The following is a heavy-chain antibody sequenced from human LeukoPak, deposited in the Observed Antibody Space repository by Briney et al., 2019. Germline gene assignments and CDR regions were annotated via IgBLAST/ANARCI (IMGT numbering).Heavy chain of an antibody. CDR1: GFTFSSYA. D-gene: IGHD2-15*01. J-gene: IGHJ4*02. CDR2: ISGSGGST. Sequence: PGGSLRLSCAASGFTFSSYAMSWVRQAPGKGLEWVSAISGSGGSTYYADSVKGRFTISRDNSKNTLYLQMNSLRAEDTAVYYCAKASRYCSGGSCPAHFDYWGQGTLVTVSS. CDR3: AKASRYCSGGSCPAHFDY. V-gene: IGHV3-23*01.